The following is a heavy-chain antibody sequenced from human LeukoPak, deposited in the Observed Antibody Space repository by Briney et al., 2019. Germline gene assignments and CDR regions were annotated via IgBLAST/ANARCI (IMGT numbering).Heavy chain of an antibody. D-gene: IGHD3-22*01. J-gene: IGHJ4*02. CDR1: GFTVSSNY. CDR2: IYSGGST. Sequence: GGSLRLSCAASGFTVSSNYMSWVRQAPGKGLEWVSVIYSGGSTYYADSVKGRFTISRDNSKNTLYLQMNSLRAEDTAVYYCAAGAYYYDSSGYYYPPFGYWGQGTLVTVSS. V-gene: IGHV3-66*01. CDR3: AAGAYYYDSSGYYYPPFGY.